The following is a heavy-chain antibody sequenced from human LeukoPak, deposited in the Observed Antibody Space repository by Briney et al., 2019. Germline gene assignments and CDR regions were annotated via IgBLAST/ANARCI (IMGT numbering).Heavy chain of an antibody. CDR2: INPNSGGT. J-gene: IGHJ4*02. V-gene: IGHV1-2*02. Sequence: GASVKVSCKASGYTFTGYYMHWVRQAPGQGLEWMGWINPNSGGTNYAQKFQGRVTMTRDTSISTAYMELSRLRSDDTAVYYCARPSSPDYGGNYTHFDYWGQGTLVTVSS. D-gene: IGHD4-23*01. CDR3: ARPSSPDYGGNYTHFDY. CDR1: GYTFTGYY.